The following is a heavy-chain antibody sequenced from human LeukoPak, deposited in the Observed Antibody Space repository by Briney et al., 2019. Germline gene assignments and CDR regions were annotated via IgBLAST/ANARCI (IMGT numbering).Heavy chain of an antibody. V-gene: IGHV1-18*01. CDR3: ARVMLRGGQDAFDI. CDR2: ISGYNGNT. CDR1: GYTFTTYG. Sequence: ASVKVSCKASGYTFTTYGISWVRQAPGQGLEWMGWISGYNGNTNYAQNFQGRVTMTTDTSTSTAYVEMRSLRYDDTAVYYCARVMLRGGQDAFDIWGLGTMVTVSP. D-gene: IGHD3-10*02. J-gene: IGHJ3*02.